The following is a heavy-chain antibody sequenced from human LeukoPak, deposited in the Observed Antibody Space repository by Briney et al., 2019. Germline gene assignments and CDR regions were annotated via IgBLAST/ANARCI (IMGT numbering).Heavy chain of an antibody. D-gene: IGHD3-9*01. V-gene: IGHV3-23*01. CDR1: GFTFSSYA. Sequence: GGSLRLSCAASGFTFSSYAMSWVRQASGKGLEWVSGNSGGGDATYYADSVKGRVSISRDNSKNTVYLQMNSLRADDTALYYCARHLRFDWLLSNSLDAFDIWGRGTMVTVSS. J-gene: IGHJ3*02. CDR3: ARHLRFDWLLSNSLDAFDI. CDR2: NSGGGDAT.